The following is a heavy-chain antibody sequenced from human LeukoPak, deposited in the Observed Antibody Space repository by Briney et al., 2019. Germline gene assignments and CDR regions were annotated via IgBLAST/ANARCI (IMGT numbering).Heavy chain of an antibody. J-gene: IGHJ4*02. Sequence: SETLSLTCTVSGGSISSSSYYWGWIRQPPGKGLEWIGSIYYSGSTYYNPSLKSRVTISVDTSKNQFSLKLSSVTAADTAVYYCARLRSGSFDYWGQGTLDTVSS. CDR2: IYYSGST. CDR3: ARLRSGSFDY. CDR1: GGSISSSSYY. D-gene: IGHD1-26*01. V-gene: IGHV4-39*07.